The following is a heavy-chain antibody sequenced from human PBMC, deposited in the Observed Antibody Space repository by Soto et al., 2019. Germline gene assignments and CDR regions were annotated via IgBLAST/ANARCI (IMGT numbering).Heavy chain of an antibody. CDR3: ARHSPIFEYSSSYFDY. Sequence: SETLSLTCTVSGGSISSYYWSWIRQPPGKGLEWIGYIYYSGSTNYNPSLKSQVTISVDTSKNQFSLKLSSVTAADTAVYYCARHSPIFEYSSSYFDYWGQGTLVTVSS. V-gene: IGHV4-59*08. CDR2: IYYSGST. D-gene: IGHD6-6*01. CDR1: GGSISSYY. J-gene: IGHJ4*02.